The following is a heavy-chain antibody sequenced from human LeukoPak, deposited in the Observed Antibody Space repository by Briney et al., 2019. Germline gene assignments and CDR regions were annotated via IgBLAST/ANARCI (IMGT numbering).Heavy chain of an antibody. CDR3: ARGYSYGYGPYYFDY. D-gene: IGHD5-18*01. CDR2: IPYDGSNK. CDR1: GFTFSSYG. Sequence: PGRSLTLSCAASGFTFSSYGMQWVRQAPGNVMEWVAVIPYDGSNKYYADSGTGRFTIPRDNAKHTLYLQMDSLRAEDTAVYYCARGYSYGYGPYYFDYCGQGCLVT. J-gene: IGHJ4*02. V-gene: IGHV3-30*03.